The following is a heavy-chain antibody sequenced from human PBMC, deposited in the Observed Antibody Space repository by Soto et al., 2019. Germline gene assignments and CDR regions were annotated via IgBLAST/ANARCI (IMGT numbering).Heavy chain of an antibody. CDR1: GFTFSSYG. Sequence: GGSLRLSCAASGFTFSSYGMHWVRQAPGKGLEWVAVISYDGSNKYYADSVEGRFTISRDNSKNTLYLQMNSLRAEDTAVYYCAKDLTGYYYGSGSYHYYYYYGMDVWGQGTTVTVSS. CDR2: ISYDGSNK. D-gene: IGHD3-10*01. CDR3: AKDLTGYYYGSGSYHYYYYYGMDV. J-gene: IGHJ6*02. V-gene: IGHV3-30*18.